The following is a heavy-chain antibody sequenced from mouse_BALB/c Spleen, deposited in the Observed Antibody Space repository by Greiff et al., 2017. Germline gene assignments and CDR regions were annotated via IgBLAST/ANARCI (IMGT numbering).Heavy chain of an antibody. J-gene: IGHJ4*01. Sequence: EVQGVESGPELVKPGASVKVSCKASGYSFTDYNMYWVKQSHGKSLEWIGYIDPYNGGTSYNQKFKGKATLTVDKSSSTAFMHLNSLTSEDSAVYYCARSGAYYRYDGGAMDYWGQGTSVTVSS. V-gene: IGHV1S135*01. D-gene: IGHD2-14*01. CDR3: ARSGAYYRYDGGAMDY. CDR2: IDPYNGGT. CDR1: GYSFTDYN.